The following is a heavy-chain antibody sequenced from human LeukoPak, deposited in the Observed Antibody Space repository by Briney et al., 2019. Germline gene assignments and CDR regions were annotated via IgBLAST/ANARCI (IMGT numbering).Heavy chain of an antibody. J-gene: IGHJ4*02. CDR2: ISAYNGNT. CDR3: ARGLVYYGSGSYDY. V-gene: IGHV1-18*01. CDR1: GSTFTSYG. Sequence: ASVKVSCKASGSTFTSYGITWVRQAPGQGLEWMGGISAYNGNTNYAQKIQGRVTMTTDTSTSTAYMELRSLRSDDTAVYYCARGLVYYGSGSYDYWGQGTLVTVSS. D-gene: IGHD3-10*01.